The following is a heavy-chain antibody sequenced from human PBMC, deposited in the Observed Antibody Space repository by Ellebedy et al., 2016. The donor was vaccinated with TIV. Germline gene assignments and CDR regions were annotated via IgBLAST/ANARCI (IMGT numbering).Heavy chain of an antibody. V-gene: IGHV3-15*07. CDR1: GFTFSNAW. CDR2: IKSKTDGGTT. Sequence: GGSLRLSXAASGFTFSNAWMNWVRQAPGKGLEWVGRIKSKTDGGTTDYAAPVKGRFTISRDDSKNTLFLQMNSLKTEDTAVYYCTRLRSSSWFDYWGQGTLVTVSS. D-gene: IGHD6-13*01. CDR3: TRLRSSSWFDY. J-gene: IGHJ4*02.